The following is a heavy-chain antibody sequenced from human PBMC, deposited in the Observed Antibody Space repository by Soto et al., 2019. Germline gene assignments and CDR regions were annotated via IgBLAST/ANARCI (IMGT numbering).Heavy chain of an antibody. Sequence: EVQLVESGGGLVQPGGSLKLSCAASGFTFTDSAIHWVRQASGKGPEWVGRIRNKVNTYATAYAASVKGRFTISRDDATGTTYLQMNSLKTEVTAVYYCSRRRDWTATDPLDYWGQGTLVTVSS. CDR2: IRNKVNTYAT. J-gene: IGHJ4*02. CDR1: GFTFTDSA. V-gene: IGHV3-73*02. CDR3: SRRRDWTATDPLDY. D-gene: IGHD2-21*01.